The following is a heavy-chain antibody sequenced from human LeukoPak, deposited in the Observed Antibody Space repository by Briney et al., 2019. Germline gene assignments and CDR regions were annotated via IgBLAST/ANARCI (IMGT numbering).Heavy chain of an antibody. V-gene: IGHV3-30*18. CDR1: GFTFSSYG. Sequence: PGRSLRLSCAASGFTFSSYGMHWVRQAPGKGLEWVAVISYDGSNKYYADSVKGRFTISRDNSKNTLYLQMNSLRAEDTAVYYCAKKGSSGWYIDYWGQGTLVTVSS. CDR3: AKKGSSGWYIDY. J-gene: IGHJ4*02. D-gene: IGHD6-19*01. CDR2: ISYDGSNK.